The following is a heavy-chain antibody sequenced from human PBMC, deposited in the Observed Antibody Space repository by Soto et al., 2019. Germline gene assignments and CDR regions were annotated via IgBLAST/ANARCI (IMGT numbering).Heavy chain of an antibody. V-gene: IGHV4-39*01. D-gene: IGHD2-21*02. CDR2: IYYSGST. Sequence: ETLSLSCTVSGGSISSSSYFWGWIRQPPGKGLEWIGSIYYSGSTYYNPSLKSRVTVSVDTSKNQFSLKLSSVTAADTAVYYCARHPSDFWFDPWGQGTLVTVSS. CDR1: GGSISSSSYF. CDR3: ARHPSDFWFDP. J-gene: IGHJ5*02.